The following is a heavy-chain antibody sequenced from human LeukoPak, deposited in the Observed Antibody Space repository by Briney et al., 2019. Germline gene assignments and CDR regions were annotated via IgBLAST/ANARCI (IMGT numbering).Heavy chain of an antibody. V-gene: IGHV3-21*01. J-gene: IGHJ4*02. CDR1: GFTFSSYS. D-gene: IGHD1-1*01. Sequence: GGSLRLSCAASGFTFSSYSMNWVRQVPGKGLEWVSSISSSSSYIYYADSVEGRFTISRDNAKNSLYLQMNSLRAEDTAVYYCAKRLERQGYYFDYWGQGTLVTVSS. CDR3: AKRLERQGYYFDY. CDR2: ISSSSSYI.